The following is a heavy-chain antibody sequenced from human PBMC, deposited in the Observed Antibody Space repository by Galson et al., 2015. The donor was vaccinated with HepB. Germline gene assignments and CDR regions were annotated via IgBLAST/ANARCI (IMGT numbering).Heavy chain of an antibody. Sequence: LSLTCAVYGGSFSGYYWSWIRQPPGKGLEWIGEINHSGSTNYNPSLKSRVTISVDTSKNQFSLKLSSVTAADTAVYYCARGAFLGYCSSTSCYPFDYWGQGTLVTVSS. CDR3: ARGAFLGYCSSTSCYPFDY. CDR2: INHSGST. D-gene: IGHD2-2*01. CDR1: GGSFSGYY. J-gene: IGHJ4*02. V-gene: IGHV4-34*01.